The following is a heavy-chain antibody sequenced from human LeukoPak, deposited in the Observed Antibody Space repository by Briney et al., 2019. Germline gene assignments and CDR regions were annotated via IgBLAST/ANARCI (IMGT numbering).Heavy chain of an antibody. Sequence: GGSLRLSCAASGFTLRSYWMHWVRQAPGKGLVWVSRIKTDGSSITNADSVKGRFTISRDNDKNTLYLQMNSLRAEDTAVYHCTRGQYSYGPFDYWGQGTLVTASS. CDR3: TRGQYSYGPFDY. CDR2: IKTDGSSI. J-gene: IGHJ4*02. CDR1: GFTLRSYW. D-gene: IGHD5-18*01. V-gene: IGHV3-74*01.